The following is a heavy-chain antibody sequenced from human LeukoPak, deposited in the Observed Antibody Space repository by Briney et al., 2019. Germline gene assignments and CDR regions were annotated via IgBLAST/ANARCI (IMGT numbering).Heavy chain of an antibody. CDR1: GFTFSNAW. J-gene: IGHJ5*02. Sequence: PGGSLRLSCAASGFTFSNAWMSWVRQAPGKGLEWVGRIKSKTDGGTTDYAAPVKGRFTISRDDSKNTLYLQMNSLKTEDTAVYYCTTEYGGSYFIPPWFDPWGQGTLVTVSS. CDR2: IKSKTDGGTT. CDR3: TTEYGGSYFIPPWFDP. V-gene: IGHV3-15*01. D-gene: IGHD1-26*01.